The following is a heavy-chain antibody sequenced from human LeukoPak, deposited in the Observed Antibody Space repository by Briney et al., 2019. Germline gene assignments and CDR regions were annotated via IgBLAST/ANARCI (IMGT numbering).Heavy chain of an antibody. V-gene: IGHV3-72*01. CDR2: IANKANSYTT. CDR1: GFTFSDHY. CDR3: ARLQYYDILTGYYNWGFDY. J-gene: IGHJ4*02. D-gene: IGHD3-9*01. Sequence: TGGSPRLSCAASGFTFSDHYMDWVRQAPGKGLEWVGRIANKANSYTTEYAASVKGRFTISRDDSKNSLYLQMNSLKTEDTAVYYCARLQYYDILTGYYNWGFDYWGQGTLVTVSS.